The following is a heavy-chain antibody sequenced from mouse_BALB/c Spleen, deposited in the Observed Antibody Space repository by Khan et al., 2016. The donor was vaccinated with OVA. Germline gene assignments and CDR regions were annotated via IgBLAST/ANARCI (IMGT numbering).Heavy chain of an antibody. V-gene: IGHV5-6*01. J-gene: IGHJ3*01. CDR3: ASHLTGSFAY. Sequence: EVELVESGGDLVKPGGSLKLSCAASGFTFSSYSMSWVRQTPDKRLEWVATISSGADYTYYPASEKGRFTISRDNAKNTLYLQMSSLKSEDTAMYYCASHLTGSFAYWGQGTLVTVSA. CDR2: ISSGADYT. D-gene: IGHD4-1*01. CDR1: GFTFSSYS.